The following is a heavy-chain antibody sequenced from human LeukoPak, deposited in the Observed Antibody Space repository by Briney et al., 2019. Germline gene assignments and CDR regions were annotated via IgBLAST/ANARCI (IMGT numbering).Heavy chain of an antibody. Sequence: GGSLRLSCAASEFTFNHYAMSWVRQAPGKGLEWVSSISGGGGSTYYADSVKGRFTISRDNSKNTLFLQMSSLTAGDAAVYYCAKSAYYDSSGFYREYYFDHWGQGTLITVSS. D-gene: IGHD3-22*01. CDR3: AKSAYYDSSGFYREYYFDH. V-gene: IGHV3-23*01. J-gene: IGHJ4*02. CDR1: EFTFNHYA. CDR2: ISGGGGST.